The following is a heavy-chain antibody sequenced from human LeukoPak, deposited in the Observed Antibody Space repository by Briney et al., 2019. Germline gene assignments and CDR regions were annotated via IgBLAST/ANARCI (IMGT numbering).Heavy chain of an antibody. CDR2: ITTSGGST. CDR1: GFTFSSHD. CDR3: AKEPYSGSQLLDY. V-gene: IGHV3-23*01. J-gene: IGHJ4*02. D-gene: IGHD1-26*01. Sequence: PGGSLRLSCAASGFTFSSHDMSWVRQAPGKGLEWVSAITTSGGSTYYADSVKGRFTISRDNYKNTLYLQMNSRTAEDTALYYCAKEPYSGSQLLDYWGQGTLVTVSS.